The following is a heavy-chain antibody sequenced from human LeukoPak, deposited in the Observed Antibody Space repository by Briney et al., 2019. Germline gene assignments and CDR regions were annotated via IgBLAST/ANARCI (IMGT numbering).Heavy chain of an antibody. Sequence: SETLSLTCAVYGGSFSGYYWSWIRQPPGKGLEWIGEINHSGSTNYNPSLKSRVTISVDTSKNQFSLKLSSVTAADTAVYYCARGRKQLVQGLDYWGQGTLITVSS. V-gene: IGHV4-34*01. CDR1: GGSFSGYY. CDR3: ARGRKQLVQGLDY. CDR2: INHSGST. D-gene: IGHD6-6*01. J-gene: IGHJ4*02.